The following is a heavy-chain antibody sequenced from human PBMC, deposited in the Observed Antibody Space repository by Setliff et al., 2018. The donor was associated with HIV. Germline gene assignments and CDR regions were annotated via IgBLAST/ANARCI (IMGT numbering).Heavy chain of an antibody. CDR1: GYTFTGYY. D-gene: IGHD3-22*01. J-gene: IGHJ4*02. Sequence: ASVKVSCKASGYTFTGYYMHWVRQAPGQGLEWMGRINPNSGGTNYAQKFQGWVTMTRDTSISTAYMELSRLRSDDTAVYYCARGRYYYDSSGYYPLDYWGQGTLVTVSS. CDR2: INPNSGGT. CDR3: ARGRYYYDSSGYYPLDY. V-gene: IGHV1-2*04.